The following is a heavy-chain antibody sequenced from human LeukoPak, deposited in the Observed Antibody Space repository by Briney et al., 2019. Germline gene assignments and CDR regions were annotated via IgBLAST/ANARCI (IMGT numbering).Heavy chain of an antibody. D-gene: IGHD2-15*01. J-gene: IGHJ3*02. V-gene: IGHV1-46*01. CDR3: ARSPTLAASYSSGFSDAFDI. CDR1: GYTFTSYY. CDR2: INPSGGST. Sequence: ASVKVSCKASGYTFTSYYMHWVRQAPGQGLEWMGIINPSGGSTSYAQKFQGRVTMTRDTSTSTVYMELSSLRSEDTAVYYCARSPTLAASYSSGFSDAFDIWGQGTMVTVSS.